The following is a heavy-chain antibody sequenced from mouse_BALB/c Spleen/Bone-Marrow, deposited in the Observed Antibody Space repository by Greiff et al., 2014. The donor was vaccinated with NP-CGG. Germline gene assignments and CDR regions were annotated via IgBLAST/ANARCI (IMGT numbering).Heavy chain of an antibody. CDR1: GFSLPGSC. CDR2: ILAGGST. Sequence: QVQLQQSGPGLVAPSQSLSITCTVSGFSLPGSCVPWFRPPPGQGLEWLGVILAGGSTDYNSALMSRLSINKDNSKSQVFLKMNSLQTDDTAMYYCARERDLTLDYWGQGTTLTVSS. D-gene: IGHD4-1*01. V-gene: IGHV2-9*02. J-gene: IGHJ2*01. CDR3: ARERDLTLDY.